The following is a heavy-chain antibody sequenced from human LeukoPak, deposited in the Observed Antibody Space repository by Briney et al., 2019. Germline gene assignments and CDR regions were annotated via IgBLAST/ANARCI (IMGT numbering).Heavy chain of an antibody. J-gene: IGHJ4*02. CDR2: IYYSGST. Sequence: PSETLSLTCTVSGGSISSSPYYWGCIRQPPGKGLGWTGNIYYSGSTYYNPSLKTRVTISVDTSKNQFSLKLTSVTAADTAVYYCARHASVDGNWPRPLDYWGQGSLVTVSS. V-gene: IGHV4-39*01. CDR1: GGSISSSPYY. CDR3: ARHASVDGNWPRPLDY. D-gene: IGHD6-19*01.